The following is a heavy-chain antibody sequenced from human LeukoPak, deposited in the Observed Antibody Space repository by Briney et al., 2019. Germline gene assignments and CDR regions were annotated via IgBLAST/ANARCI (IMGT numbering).Heavy chain of an antibody. Sequence: GGSLRLSCAASGFTFSTYCMHWVRQAPGKGPMWVSRICPDGTVTNYADSVKARFIISRDNARNTVYLQMNSLRVEDTAVYYCVRDFRSADYWGQGTLVSVSS. CDR2: ICPDGTVT. J-gene: IGHJ4*02. V-gene: IGHV3-74*01. CDR3: VRDFRSADY. CDR1: GFTFSTYC.